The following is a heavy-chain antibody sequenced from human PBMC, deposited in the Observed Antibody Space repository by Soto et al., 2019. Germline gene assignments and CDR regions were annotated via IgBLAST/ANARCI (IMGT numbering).Heavy chain of an antibody. CDR1: GGSISSGGYY. D-gene: IGHD3-9*01. V-gene: IGHV4-31*03. CDR2: IYYSGST. J-gene: IGHJ4*02. CDR3: ARERPYYDILTEGGYYFDY. Sequence: QVQLQESGPGLVKPSQTLSLTCTVSGGSISSGGYYWSWIRQHPGKGLEWIGYIYYSGSTYYNPSLKSRVTISVDTSKNQFSLKLSSVTAADTAVYYCARERPYYDILTEGGYYFDYWGQGTLVTVSS.